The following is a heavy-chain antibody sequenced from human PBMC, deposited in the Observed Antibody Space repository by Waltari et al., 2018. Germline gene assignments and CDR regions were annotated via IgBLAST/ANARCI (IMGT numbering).Heavy chain of an antibody. J-gene: IGHJ4*02. CDR3: ARRDSSGWYDY. D-gene: IGHD6-19*01. Sequence: VQLVQSGADVKKPGESMRISCKVSGYSSTSYWIGCVRLMPGQGLECMGSIYPGDSDTRYSPSFQGQVTILADKSISTAYLQWSSLKASDTAMYYCARRDSSGWYDYWGQGTLVTVSS. V-gene: IGHV5-51*03. CDR1: GYSSTSYW. CDR2: IYPGDSDT.